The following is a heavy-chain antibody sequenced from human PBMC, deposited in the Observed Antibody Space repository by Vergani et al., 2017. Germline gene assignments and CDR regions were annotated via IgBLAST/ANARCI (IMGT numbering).Heavy chain of an antibody. D-gene: IGHD1-26*01. CDR3: AGEGEGAPPFDY. J-gene: IGHJ4*02. CDR2: ISSSSSYT. Sequence: QVQLVESGGGLVKPGGSLRLSCAASGFTFSDYYMSWIRQAPGKGLEWVSYISSSSSYTNYADSVKGRFTIARDNAKNSLYLQMNSLRAEDTAVYYGAGEGEGAPPFDYWGQGTLVTGSS. V-gene: IGHV3-11*05. CDR1: GFTFSDYY.